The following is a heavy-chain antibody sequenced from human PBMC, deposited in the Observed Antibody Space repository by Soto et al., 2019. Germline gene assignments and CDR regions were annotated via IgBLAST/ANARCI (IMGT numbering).Heavy chain of an antibody. CDR1: GFTFSSYS. D-gene: IGHD6-19*01. Sequence: EVQLVESGGGLVQPGGSLRLSCAASGFTFSSYSMNWVRQAPGKGLEWVSYISGSSSTIYYADSVKGRFTISRDNGKNSLYLQMNSLRDEDTAVYYCAREHSRGWNYYYYYGMDVWGQGTTVTVSS. CDR3: AREHSRGWNYYYYYGMDV. CDR2: ISGSSSTI. V-gene: IGHV3-48*02. J-gene: IGHJ6*02.